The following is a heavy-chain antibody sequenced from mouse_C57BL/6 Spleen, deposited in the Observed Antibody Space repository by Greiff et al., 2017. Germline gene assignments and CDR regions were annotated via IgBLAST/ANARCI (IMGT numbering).Heavy chain of an antibody. CDR3: TTYYYGSRGYFEV. J-gene: IGHJ1*03. D-gene: IGHD1-1*01. V-gene: IGHV14-1*01. Sequence: VQLQQSGAELVRPGASVKLSCTASGFNIKDYYMHWVKQRPEQGLEWIGRIDPAAGDTEYAPKFQGKATMTADTSSNTAYLQLSSLTSEDTAVYYCTTYYYGSRGYFEVWGTGTTVTVSS. CDR1: GFNIKDYY. CDR2: IDPAAGDT.